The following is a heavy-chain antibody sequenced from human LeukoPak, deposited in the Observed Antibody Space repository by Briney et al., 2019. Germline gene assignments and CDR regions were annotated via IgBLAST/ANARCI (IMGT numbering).Heavy chain of an antibody. CDR1: GFIFSSYA. Sequence: GRSLRLSCAASGFIFSSYAMHWVRQAPGKGLEWVAVISYDGSNKYYADSVKGRFTISRDNSKNTLYLQMNSLRAEDTAVYYCARGRFYYDSSGLKLYYHYYGMDVWGQGTTVTVSS. CDR2: ISYDGSNK. V-gene: IGHV3-30*04. D-gene: IGHD3-22*01. CDR3: ARGRFYYDSSGLKLYYHYYGMDV. J-gene: IGHJ6*02.